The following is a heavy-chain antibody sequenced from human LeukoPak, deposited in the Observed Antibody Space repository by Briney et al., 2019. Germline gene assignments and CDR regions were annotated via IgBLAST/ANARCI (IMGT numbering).Heavy chain of an antibody. CDR2: ISSSGSTI. CDR1: GFTFSSYE. Sequence: GGSLRLSCAASGFTFSSYEMNWVRQAPGKGLEWVSYISSSGSTIYYADSVKGRFTISRDNAKNSLYLQMNSLRSEDTAVYYCARGSQLLFRSYYYYMDVWGKGTTVTVSS. J-gene: IGHJ6*03. CDR3: ARGSQLLFRSYYYYMDV. V-gene: IGHV3-48*03. D-gene: IGHD2-2*01.